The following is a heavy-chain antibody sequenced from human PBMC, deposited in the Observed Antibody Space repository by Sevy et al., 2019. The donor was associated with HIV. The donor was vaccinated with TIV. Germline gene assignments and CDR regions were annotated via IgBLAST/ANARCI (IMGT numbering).Heavy chain of an antibody. J-gene: IGHJ1*01. CDR1: DGSIRTSNW. CDR3: ARLTGGVDSGFQH. CDR2: IYHSGTT. V-gene: IGHV4-4*02. Sequence: SETLSLTCAVSDGSIRTSNWWSWVRQSPGKGLEWLGEIYHSGTTNRNPSLKSRLTISIDKSKNQISLKLTSVTAADTAVYYCARLTGGVDSGFQHWGQGTLVTVSS. D-gene: IGHD3-16*01.